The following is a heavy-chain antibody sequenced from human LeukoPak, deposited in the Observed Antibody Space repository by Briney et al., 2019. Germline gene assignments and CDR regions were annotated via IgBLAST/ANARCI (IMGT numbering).Heavy chain of an antibody. V-gene: IGHV5-51*01. CDR1: GYIFSTYW. D-gene: IGHD5-18*01. CDR3: TRVDAGMALNF. Sequence: TSGESLKISCKGSGYIFSTYWIGWVRQMPGKGVEWMGTIYPDDSDTRYSPSFQGQVTISADKSISTAYLQWDSLKASDTAIYYCTRVDAGMALNFWGQGTLVTVSS. J-gene: IGHJ4*02. CDR2: IYPDDSDT.